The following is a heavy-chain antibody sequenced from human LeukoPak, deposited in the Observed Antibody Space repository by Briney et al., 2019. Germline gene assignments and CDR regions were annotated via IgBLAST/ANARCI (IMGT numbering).Heavy chain of an antibody. CDR2: INAGNGNT. J-gene: IGHJ4*02. D-gene: IGHD3-10*01. Sequence: ASVKVACKTSGYSFANYGMHWVRQAPGQRLEWMGWINAGNGNTKYSQKFQGRVTITRDTSASTAYMELSSLRSEDTAVYYCARDGRNYYGSGSYPDYWGQGTLVTVSS. V-gene: IGHV1-3*01. CDR3: ARDGRNYYGSGSYPDY. CDR1: GYSFANYG.